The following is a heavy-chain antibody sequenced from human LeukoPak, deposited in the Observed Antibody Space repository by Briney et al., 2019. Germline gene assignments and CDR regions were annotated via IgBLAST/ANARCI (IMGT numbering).Heavy chain of an antibody. CDR3: TTDQMVRGYYFDY. V-gene: IGHV3-15*01. D-gene: IGHD3-10*01. J-gene: IGHJ4*02. CDR2: IKSETDGGTT. CDR1: GFTFSNAW. Sequence: GGSLRLSCAASGFTFSNAWMSWVRQAPGKGLGWVGRIKSETDGGTTDYAAPVKGRFTISRDDSKNTLYLQMNSLKTEDTAVYYCTTDQMVRGYYFDYWGQGTLVTVSS.